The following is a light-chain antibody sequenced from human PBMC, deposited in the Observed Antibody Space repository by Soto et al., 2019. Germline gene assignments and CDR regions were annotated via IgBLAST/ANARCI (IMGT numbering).Light chain of an antibody. Sequence: QSALTQPASVSGSPGQSITISCTRTSSDIGAYNYVSWYQQHPGKAPKLLIYDVNYRPSGVSNRLSGSKSGNTASLTISGLQAEDEADYYCSSYAISSAYVFGTGIKVTVL. CDR2: DVN. J-gene: IGLJ1*01. CDR1: SSDIGAYNY. V-gene: IGLV2-14*01. CDR3: SSYAISSAYV.